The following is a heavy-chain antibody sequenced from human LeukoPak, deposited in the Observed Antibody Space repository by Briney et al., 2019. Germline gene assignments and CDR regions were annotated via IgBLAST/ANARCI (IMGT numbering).Heavy chain of an antibody. J-gene: IGHJ4*02. V-gene: IGHV3-33*06. Sequence: ESGGSLRLSCAASGFTFSSYGMHWVRQAPGKGLEWVAVIWYDGSNKYYADSVKGRFTISRDNSKNTLYLQMNSLRAEDTAIYYCAKVTGGDMITYGGLDYWGQGTLVTVSS. CDR3: AKVTGGDMITYGGLDY. CDR1: GFTFSSYG. CDR2: IWYDGSNK. D-gene: IGHD3-16*01.